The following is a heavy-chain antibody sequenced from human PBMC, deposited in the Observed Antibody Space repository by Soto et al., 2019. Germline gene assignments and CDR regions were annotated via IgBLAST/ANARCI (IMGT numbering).Heavy chain of an antibody. V-gene: IGHV4-59*08. Sequence: SETLSLTCTVSGGSISSYYWSWIRQPPGKGLERIGYIYYSGSTNYNPSLKSRVTISVDTSNNQFSLRLSSVTAADTAVYFCARQQYCGSSTCYDSLYYQYMDVWGKGTMVTVSS. CDR1: GGSISSYY. CDR2: IYYSGST. CDR3: ARQQYCGSSTCYDSLYYQYMDV. D-gene: IGHD2-2*01. J-gene: IGHJ6*03.